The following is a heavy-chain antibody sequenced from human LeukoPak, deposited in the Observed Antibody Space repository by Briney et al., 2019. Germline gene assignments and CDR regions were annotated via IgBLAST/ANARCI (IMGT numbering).Heavy chain of an antibody. CDR2: IRSKAYGGTT. CDR3: TVSSTSWNAFDI. CDR1: GFTFGDYA. V-gene: IGHV3-49*04. Sequence: PGRSLRLSCTASGFTFGDYAMSWARQAPGKGLEWVGFIRSKAYGGTTEYAASVKGRFTISRDDSKSIAYLQMNSLKTEDTAVYYCTVSSTSWNAFDIWGQGTMVTVSS. J-gene: IGHJ3*02. D-gene: IGHD2-2*01.